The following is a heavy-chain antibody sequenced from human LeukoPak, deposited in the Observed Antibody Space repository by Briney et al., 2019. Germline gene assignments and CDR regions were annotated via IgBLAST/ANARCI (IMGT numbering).Heavy chain of an antibody. CDR3: AREGGSYRFDY. V-gene: IGHV3-53*01. J-gene: IGHJ4*02. CDR2: IYSGGST. CDR1: GVTVSSNY. Sequence: GGSLRLSCAASGVTVSSNYMSWVRQAPGKGLEWVSVIYSGGSTYYADSVKGRFTISRDNSKNTLYLQMNSLRADDTAVYYCAREGGSYRFDYWGQGTLVTVSS. D-gene: IGHD1-26*01.